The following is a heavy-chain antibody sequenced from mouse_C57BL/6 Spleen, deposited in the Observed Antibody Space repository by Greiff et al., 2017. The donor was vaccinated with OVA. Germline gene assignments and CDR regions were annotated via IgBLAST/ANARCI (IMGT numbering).Heavy chain of an antibody. D-gene: IGHD2-4*01. V-gene: IGHV1-43*01. J-gene: IGHJ2*01. Sequence: DVQLQESGPELVKPGASVKISCKASGYSFTGYYMHWVKQSSEKSLEWIGEINPSTGGTSYNQKFKGKATLTVDKSSSTAYMQLKSLTSEDSAVYYCVYYDYDEREDYWGQGTTLTVSS. CDR2: INPSTGGT. CDR1: GYSFTGYY. CDR3: VYYDYDEREDY.